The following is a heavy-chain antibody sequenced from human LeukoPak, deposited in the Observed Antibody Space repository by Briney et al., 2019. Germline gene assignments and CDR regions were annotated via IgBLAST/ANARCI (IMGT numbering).Heavy chain of an antibody. Sequence: SETLSLTCTDSGGSISSYYWSWIRQPPGKGLEWIGYIYYSGSTNYNPSLKSRVTISVDTSKNQFSLKLSSVTAAGTAVYYCARAHVVTGIFRFDPWGQGTLVTVSS. J-gene: IGHJ5*02. D-gene: IGHD2-15*01. V-gene: IGHV4-59*01. CDR1: GGSISSYY. CDR3: ARAHVVTGIFRFDP. CDR2: IYYSGST.